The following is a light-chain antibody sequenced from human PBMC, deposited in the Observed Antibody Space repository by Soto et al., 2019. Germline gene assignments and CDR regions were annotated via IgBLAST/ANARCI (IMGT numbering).Light chain of an antibody. J-gene: IGLJ1*01. CDR1: SSDVGNYKY. CDR2: EVS. Sequence: QSVLTQPASVSGSPGQSITISCTGTSSDVGNYKYVSWYQQHPGKAPKLMIYEVSNRPSGVSNRFSGSKSGNTASLTISWLQAEDETDYYCFSYYSSGTYVLGTGTKLTVL. CDR3: FSYYSSGTYV. V-gene: IGLV2-14*01.